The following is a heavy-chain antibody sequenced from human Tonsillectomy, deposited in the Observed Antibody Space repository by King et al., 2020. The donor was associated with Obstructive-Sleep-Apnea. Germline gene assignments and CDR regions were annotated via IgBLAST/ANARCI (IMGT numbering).Heavy chain of an antibody. J-gene: IGHJ4*02. CDR2: ISGSGGST. CDR1: GFTFSSYA. V-gene: IGHV3-23*04. Sequence: VQLVESGGGLVQPGGSLRLSCAASGFTFSSYAMIWVRQAPGKGLEWVSAISGSGGSTYYADSVKGRFTISRDNSKNTLYLQMNSLRAEDTAVYYCAKGGSYCGGDCYFYFDYWGQGTLVTVSS. CDR3: AKGGSYCGGDCYFYFDY. D-gene: IGHD2-21*02.